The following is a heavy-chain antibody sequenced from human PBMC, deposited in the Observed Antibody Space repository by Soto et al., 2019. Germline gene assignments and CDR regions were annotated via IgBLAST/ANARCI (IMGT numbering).Heavy chain of an antibody. J-gene: IGHJ6*02. CDR1: GYSFTSYW. Sequence: PGESMKISCKGSGYSFTSYWISWVRQMPGKGLEWMGRIDPSDSYTNYSPSFQGHVTISADKSNSTAYLQWSSLKASDAAMYYCASGTTVVTRYYYYYGMDVWGQGTTVTVSS. CDR2: IDPSDSYT. V-gene: IGHV5-10-1*01. CDR3: ASGTTVVTRYYYYYGMDV. D-gene: IGHD4-17*01.